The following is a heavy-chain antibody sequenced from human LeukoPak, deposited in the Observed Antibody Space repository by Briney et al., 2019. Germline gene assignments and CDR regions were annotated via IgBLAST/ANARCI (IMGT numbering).Heavy chain of an antibody. D-gene: IGHD3-10*01. CDR1: GGTFSSYA. CDR2: IILIFGTA. V-gene: IGHV1-69*01. J-gene: IGHJ3*02. Sequence: ASVKVSCKASGGTFSSYAISWVRQAPGQGLEWMGGIILIFGTANYAQKFQGRVTITADESTSTAYMELSSLRSEDTAVYYCARCITAYAFDIWGQGAMVTVSS. CDR3: ARCITAYAFDI.